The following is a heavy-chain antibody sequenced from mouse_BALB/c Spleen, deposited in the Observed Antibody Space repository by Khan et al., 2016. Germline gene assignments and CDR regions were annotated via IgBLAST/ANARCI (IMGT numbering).Heavy chain of an antibody. J-gene: IGHJ2*01. CDR1: GYSITSGYY. Sequence: EVQLQESGPGLVKPSQSLSLTCSVTGYSITSGYYWNWIRQFPGNKLEWMGYISYDGSNNYNPSLKNRISITRDTSKNQFFLKLNSVTTEDTATYYCARAWYFDCWGQGTTPTVSS. CDR3: ARAWYFDC. V-gene: IGHV3-6*02. CDR2: ISYDGSN.